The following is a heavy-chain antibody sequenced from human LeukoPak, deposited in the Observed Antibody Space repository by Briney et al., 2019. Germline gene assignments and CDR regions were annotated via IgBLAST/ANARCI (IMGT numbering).Heavy chain of an antibody. D-gene: IGHD3-22*01. CDR3: ARGLSSGYYVDY. CDR2: FDPEDGET. CDR1: GYTLTELS. V-gene: IGHV1-24*01. J-gene: IGHJ4*02. Sequence: ASVKVSCKVSGYTLTELSMHWVRQAPGKGLEWMGGFDPEDGETIYAQKFQGRVTMTEDTSTDTAYMELSSLRSEDTAVYYCARGLSSGYYVDYWGQGTLVTVSS.